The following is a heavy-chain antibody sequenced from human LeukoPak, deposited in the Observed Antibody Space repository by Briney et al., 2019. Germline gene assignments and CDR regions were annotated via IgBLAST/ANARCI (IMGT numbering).Heavy chain of an antibody. CDR3: AKGVLCSSSWYFGGDYFDY. CDR1: GFTFSSYG. V-gene: IGHV3-30*02. CDR2: IRYDGSNK. Sequence: GGSLRLSCAASGFTFSSYGMHWVRQAPGKGLEWVAFIRYDGSNKYYADSVKGRFTISRDNSKNTLYLQMNSLRAEDTAVYYCAKGVLCSSSWYFGGDYFDYWGQGTLVTVSS. D-gene: IGHD6-13*01. J-gene: IGHJ4*02.